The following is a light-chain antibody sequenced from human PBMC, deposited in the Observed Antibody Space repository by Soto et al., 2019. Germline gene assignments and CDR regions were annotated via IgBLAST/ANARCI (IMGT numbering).Light chain of an antibody. Sequence: QSALTEPACVSVSPGQSITIPCTGTRSDVGGYNFVSWFQQQAGRAPKLMIYEVSERPSGVSNRFSGSKSGNTASLTISGLQAEDEADYYCSSYTSSNTHVFGTGTRSPS. V-gene: IGLV2-14*03. CDR1: RSDVGGYNF. CDR3: SSYTSSNTHV. CDR2: EVS. J-gene: IGLJ1*01.